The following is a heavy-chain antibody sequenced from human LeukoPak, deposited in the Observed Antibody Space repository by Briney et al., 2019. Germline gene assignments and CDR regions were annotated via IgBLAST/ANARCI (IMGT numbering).Heavy chain of an antibody. CDR1: GFNFDDYS. D-gene: IGHD6-13*01. Sequence: GGSLRLSCAASGFNFDDYSMHWVRQAPGKGLEWVSLMSWDGARTYYADSVKGRFTISRDNSRNSLYLQMNSLRTEDTTLYYCAKDIYRRQQLVWVTDVWGQGTTVTVSS. CDR3: AKDIYRRQQLVWVTDV. CDR2: MSWDGART. J-gene: IGHJ6*02. V-gene: IGHV3-43*01.